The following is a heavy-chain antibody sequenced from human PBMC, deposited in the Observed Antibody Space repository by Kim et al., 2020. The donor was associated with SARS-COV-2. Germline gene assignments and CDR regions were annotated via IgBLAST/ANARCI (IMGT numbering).Heavy chain of an antibody. CDR1: GGSISSPNYY. V-gene: IGHV4-39*07. CDR2: IYFSGNT. D-gene: IGHD3-9*01. J-gene: IGHJ2*01. Sequence: SETLSLTCIVSGGSISSPNYYWGWIRQPPGKGLEWIGNIYFSGNTYDNPSLKGRVTISFDTSKNQFSLRLTSVTAADTAVYYCARDRYFDRVHHWYFDLWGRGTLVTVSS. CDR3: ARDRYFDRVHHWYFDL.